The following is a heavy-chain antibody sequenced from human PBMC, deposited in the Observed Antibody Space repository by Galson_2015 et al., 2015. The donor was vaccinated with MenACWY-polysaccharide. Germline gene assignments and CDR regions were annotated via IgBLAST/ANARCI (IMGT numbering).Heavy chain of an antibody. J-gene: IGHJ4*02. V-gene: IGHV1-69*04. D-gene: IGHD1-7*01. CDR3: ATDNLDYAHDY. CDR2: IIPILSVA. Sequence: EWMGRIIPILSVAHYARNFQGRVTISADKSTGTAYMELSGLRSEDTATYYCATDNLDYAHDYWGQGTLVTVSS.